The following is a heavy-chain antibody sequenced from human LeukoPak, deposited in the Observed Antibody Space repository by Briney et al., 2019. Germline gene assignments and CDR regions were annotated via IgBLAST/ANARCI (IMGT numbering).Heavy chain of an antibody. Sequence: GGSLRLSCAASGFTFSRFGMHWVRQAPGEGLEWVAVIWYDGSNKCYADSVKGRFTISRDNSKNTLYLEMNSLRAEDTAVYYCARDRYYYDSSGYYAHYWGQGTLVTVSS. V-gene: IGHV3-33*01. J-gene: IGHJ4*02. CDR2: IWYDGSNK. CDR3: ARDRYYYDSSGYYAHY. D-gene: IGHD3-22*01. CDR1: GFTFSRFG.